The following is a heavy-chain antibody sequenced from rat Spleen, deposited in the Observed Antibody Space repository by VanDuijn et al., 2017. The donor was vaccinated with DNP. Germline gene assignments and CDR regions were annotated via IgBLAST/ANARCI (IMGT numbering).Heavy chain of an antibody. J-gene: IGHJ2*01. V-gene: IGHV5-29*01. CDR3: AKNSGYYFDY. CDR2: ISYDGSST. CDR1: GFTFSDYY. D-gene: IGHD4-3*01. Sequence: EVQVVESGGGLVQPKGSLKLSCTASGFTFSDYYMAWVRQAPTKGLEWVATISYDGSSTYYPDSVKGRFTISRDNAKSSLYLQMNSLKSEDTATYYCAKNSGYYFDYWGQGVMVTVSS.